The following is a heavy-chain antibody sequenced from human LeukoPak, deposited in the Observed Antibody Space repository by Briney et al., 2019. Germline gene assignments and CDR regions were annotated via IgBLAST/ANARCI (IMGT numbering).Heavy chain of an antibody. CDR2: IGAYNGDT. Sequence: ASVKVSCKASGYTFTSYGISWVRQAPGQGLEGMGWIGAYNGDTNYAQSLQGRVTMTTDTSTSTAYMELRSLKSDDTAVDYCARAITDSIGWHNNWFDPWGQGTLVTVSS. CDR1: GYTFTSYG. D-gene: IGHD6-19*01. J-gene: IGHJ5*02. V-gene: IGHV1-18*01. CDR3: ARAITDSIGWHNNWFDP.